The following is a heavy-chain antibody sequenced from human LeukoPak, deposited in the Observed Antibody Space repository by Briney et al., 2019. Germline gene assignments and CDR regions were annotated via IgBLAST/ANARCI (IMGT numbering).Heavy chain of an antibody. V-gene: IGHV3-11*01. CDR2: ISDSGSSL. CDR3: AKGGDYSGSYYFYYYMDV. CDR1: GFTFSDYY. J-gene: IGHJ6*03. Sequence: GGSLRLSCAASGFTFSDYYMSWIRQAPGKGLEWVSYISDSGSSLYYADSVKGRFTISRDNSKNTLYLQMNSLRAEDTAVYYCAKGGDYSGSYYFYYYMDVWGKGTTVTISS. D-gene: IGHD1-26*01.